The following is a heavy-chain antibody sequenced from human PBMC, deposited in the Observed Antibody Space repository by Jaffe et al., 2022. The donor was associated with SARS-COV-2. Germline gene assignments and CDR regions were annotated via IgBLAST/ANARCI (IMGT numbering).Heavy chain of an antibody. Sequence: EVQLVESGGGLVQPGGSLRLSCAASGFTFSSYWMSWVRQAPGKGLEWVANIKQDGSEKYYVDSVKGRFTISRDNAKNSLYLQMNSLRAEDTAVYYCASEKVTLDYYYYGMDVWGQGTTVTVSS. CDR3: ASEKVTLDYYYYGMDV. CDR2: IKQDGSEK. CDR1: GFTFSSYW. V-gene: IGHV3-7*01. J-gene: IGHJ6*02. D-gene: IGHD2-21*02.